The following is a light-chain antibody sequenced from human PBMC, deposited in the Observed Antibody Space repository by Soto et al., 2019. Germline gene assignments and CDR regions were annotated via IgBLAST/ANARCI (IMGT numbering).Light chain of an antibody. V-gene: IGKV3-20*01. J-gene: IGKJ1*01. CDR2: VAS. CDR3: QQYGSSGT. Sequence: EIVLTQSPGTLSLSPGERATLSCRASQSVSNNYLAWYQQKPGQAPRLLIYVASNRATGIQDRFSGSGSGTDFTLTISRLEPEDFALYYCQQYGSSGTFGQGPKVEIK. CDR1: QSVSNNY.